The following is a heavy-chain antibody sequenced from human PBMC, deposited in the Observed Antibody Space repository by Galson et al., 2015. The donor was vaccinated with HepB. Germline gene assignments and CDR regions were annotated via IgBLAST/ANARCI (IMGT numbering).Heavy chain of an antibody. J-gene: IGHJ4*02. CDR2: ISYDGSDK. V-gene: IGHV3-30*18. Sequence: SLRLSCAASGFSFSSYGMHWVRQAPGKGLEWVAAISYDGSDKYYADSVKGRFAVSRDNSKNTLYLRMNSLRPEDTAVYYCAKNDRPRGPAAVFWGQGTLVTVSS. CDR1: GFSFSSYG. CDR3: AKNDRPRGPAAVF. D-gene: IGHD6-13*01.